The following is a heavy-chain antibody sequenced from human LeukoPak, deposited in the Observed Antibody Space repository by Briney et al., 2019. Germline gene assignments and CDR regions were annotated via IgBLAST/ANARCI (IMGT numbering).Heavy chain of an antibody. CDR1: GFTFSSYS. CDR3: EKDRRSFDD. CDR2: ISGSGAVT. V-gene: IGHV3-23*01. J-gene: IGHJ4*02. Sequence: GGSLRLSCAASGFTFSSYSMSWVRQAPGKGLEWVSVISGSGAVTRYADSVKGRFTISRDNSKNTLYLQMNSLSDEDTAVYYSEKDRRSFDDWGQGTLVTVSS.